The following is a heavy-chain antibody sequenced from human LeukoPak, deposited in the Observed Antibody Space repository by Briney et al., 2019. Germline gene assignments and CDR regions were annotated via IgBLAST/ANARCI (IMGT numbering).Heavy chain of an antibody. CDR1: GYSFTSYW. CDR2: IYPGDSDT. Sequence: GESLKISCQGSGYSFTSYWIGWVRQMPGKGLERMGIIYPGDSDTRYSPSFQGQVTISADKSISTAYLQWSSLKASDTAMYYCATSPFYDSSGYPYPDAFDIWGQGTMVTVSP. V-gene: IGHV5-51*01. CDR3: ATSPFYDSSGYPYPDAFDI. D-gene: IGHD3-22*01. J-gene: IGHJ3*02.